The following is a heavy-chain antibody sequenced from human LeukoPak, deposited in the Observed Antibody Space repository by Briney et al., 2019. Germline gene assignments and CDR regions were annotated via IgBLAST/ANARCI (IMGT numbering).Heavy chain of an antibody. Sequence: ASVKVSCKASGGTFSSYAIRWVRQAPGQGLEWMGRIIPILGIANYAQKFQGRVTITADKSTSTAYIELSRLRSEDTAVYYCARDHYYDFWSGYHTSPDLFDYWGQGTLVTVSS. CDR2: IIPILGIA. V-gene: IGHV1-69*04. CDR3: ARDHYYDFWSGYHTSPDLFDY. D-gene: IGHD3-3*01. CDR1: GGTFSSYA. J-gene: IGHJ4*02.